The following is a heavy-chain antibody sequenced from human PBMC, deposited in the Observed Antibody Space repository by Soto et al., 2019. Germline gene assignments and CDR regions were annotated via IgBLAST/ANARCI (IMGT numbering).Heavy chain of an antibody. J-gene: IGHJ6*03. Sequence: SETLSLTCTVSGGSISSYYWSWIRQPPGKGLEWIGYIYYSGSTNYNPSLKSRVTISVDTSKNQFSLKLSSVTAADTAVYYCARAPPYDPQGALVLGYMDVWGKGTTVTVSS. D-gene: IGHD3-3*01. CDR2: IYYSGST. CDR1: GGSISSYY. CDR3: ARAPPYDPQGALVLGYMDV. V-gene: IGHV4-59*01.